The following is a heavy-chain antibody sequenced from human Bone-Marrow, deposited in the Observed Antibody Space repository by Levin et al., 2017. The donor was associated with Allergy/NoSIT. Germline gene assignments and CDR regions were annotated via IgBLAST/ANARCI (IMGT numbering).Heavy chain of an antibody. CDR3: ARGRGGWSYWFDP. J-gene: IGHJ5*02. Sequence: GGSLRLSCKASGYTFTSYDINWVRQATGQGLEWMGWMNPNSGNTGYAQKFQGRVTMTRNTSISTAYMELSSLRSEDTAVYYCARGRGGWSYWFDPWGQGTLVTVSS. D-gene: IGHD2-8*01. CDR2: MNPNSGNT. V-gene: IGHV1-8*01. CDR1: GYTFTSYD.